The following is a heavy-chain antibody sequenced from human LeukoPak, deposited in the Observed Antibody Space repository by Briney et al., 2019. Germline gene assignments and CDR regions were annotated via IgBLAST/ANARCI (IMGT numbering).Heavy chain of an antibody. CDR2: ISWNSGSI. V-gene: IGHV3-9*01. J-gene: IGHJ6*03. CDR3: AKDSRPDYYYYYMDV. CDR1: GFTFDDYA. Sequence: GRSLRLSCAASGFTFDDYAMHWVRQAPGKGLEWVSGISWNSGSIGYADSVKGRFTISRDNAKNSLYLQMNSLRAEDTTLYYCAKDSRPDYYYYYMDVWGKGTTVTVSS.